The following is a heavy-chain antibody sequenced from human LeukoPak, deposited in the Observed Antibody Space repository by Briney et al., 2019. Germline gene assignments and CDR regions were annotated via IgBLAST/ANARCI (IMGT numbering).Heavy chain of an antibody. V-gene: IGHV1-3*01. J-gene: IGHJ4*02. Sequence: GASVKVSCKASGYTFTSYAMHWVRQAPGQRLEWMGWINAGNGNTKYSQKFQGRVTITRDTSASTAYMELSSLRSEDTAVYYCARSKGLDGSGSLLYYFDYWGQGTLVTVSS. D-gene: IGHD3-10*01. CDR1: GYTFTSYA. CDR3: ARSKGLDGSGSLLYYFDY. CDR2: INAGNGNT.